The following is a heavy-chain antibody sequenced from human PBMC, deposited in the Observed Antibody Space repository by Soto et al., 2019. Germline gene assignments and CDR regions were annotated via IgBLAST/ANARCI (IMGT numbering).Heavy chain of an antibody. CDR1: GFTFSDYA. Sequence: PXVALRLSFESSGFTFSDYAMHWVGQAPGKGLEWVAIISFDGSNEHYADSVQGRFTISRDNSENTLYLQMNSPRADDTAVYYCARTAAKVIFYSGMDVCAQGTTVTVSS. J-gene: IGHJ6*02. D-gene: IGHD2-21*01. CDR2: ISFDGSNE. CDR3: ARTAAKVIFYSGMDV. V-gene: IGHV3-30-3*01.